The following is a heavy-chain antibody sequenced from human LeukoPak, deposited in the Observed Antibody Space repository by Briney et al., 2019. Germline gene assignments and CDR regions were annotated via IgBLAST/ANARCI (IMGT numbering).Heavy chain of an antibody. CDR3: ARDTPYIVGATASGGD. V-gene: IGHV1-69*06. J-gene: IGHJ4*02. D-gene: IGHD1-26*01. CDR2: IIPIFGTA. CDR1: VGTFSIYA. Sequence: ASVNVSFKASVGTFSIYAISWVRQAPGQGREWMGRIIPIFGTANYAQKFQGRVTITADKSTSTAYMELSSLRSEDTAVYYCARDTPYIVGATASGGDWGQGTLVTVSS.